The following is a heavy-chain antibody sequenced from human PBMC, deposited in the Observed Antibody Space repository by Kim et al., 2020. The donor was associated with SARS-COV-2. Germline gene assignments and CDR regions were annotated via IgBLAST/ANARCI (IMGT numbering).Heavy chain of an antibody. J-gene: IGHJ4*02. V-gene: IGHV3-9*01. CDR2: ISWNSGSI. Sequence: GGSLRLSCAASGFTFDDYAMHWVRQAPGKGLEWVSGISWNSGSISYADSVKGRFTISRDNAKNSLYLQMNSLRAEDTALYYCAKDMGYSYGYGGLLGSFDYWGQGTLVTVSS. CDR3: AKDMGYSYGYGGLLGSFDY. CDR1: GFTFDDYA. D-gene: IGHD5-18*01.